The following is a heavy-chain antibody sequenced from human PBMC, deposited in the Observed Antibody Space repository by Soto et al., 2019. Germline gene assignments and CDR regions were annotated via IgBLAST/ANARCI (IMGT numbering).Heavy chain of an antibody. CDR1: GFTISDYW. J-gene: IGHJ4*02. CDR2: LSPDGRST. CDR3: ARPRTSYGAFVGLFDY. D-gene: IGHD1-26*01. Sequence: EVQLVESGGGLVQPGGSLRLSCAASGFTISDYWMHWLRQAPGKGLVWVSRLSPDGRSTSYADSVKGRFTISRDNAKNTLYLQMSSLRAEDTAVYYWARPRTSYGAFVGLFDYWGQGALVTVAA. V-gene: IGHV3-74*01.